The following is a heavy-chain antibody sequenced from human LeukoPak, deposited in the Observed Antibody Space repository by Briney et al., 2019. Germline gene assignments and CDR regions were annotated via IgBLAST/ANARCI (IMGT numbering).Heavy chain of an antibody. CDR1: GFTLSNAW. V-gene: IGHV3-15*01. CDR3: TTNLYCSSTSCYFDY. Sequence: GGSLRLSCAASGFTLSNAWMSWVRQAPGKGLEWVGRIKSKTDGGTTDYAAPVKGRFSISRDDSKNTLYLQMNSLKTEDTAVYYCTTNLYCSSTSCYFDYWGQGTLVTVSS. CDR2: IKSKTDGGTT. D-gene: IGHD2-2*01. J-gene: IGHJ4*02.